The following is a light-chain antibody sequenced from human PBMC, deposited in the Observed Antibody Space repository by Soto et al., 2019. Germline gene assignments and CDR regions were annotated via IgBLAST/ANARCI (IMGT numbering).Light chain of an antibody. CDR1: QSVSTTY. CDR2: GAS. CDR3: HQYGSSPFT. Sequence: EIVLTQSPGTLSLSPGERATLSCRASQSVSTTYLGWYQQKPGQAPRLLIYGASSRATGIPDRFSGSGSGTEFTLPMSRLEPEDFAVYSCHQYGSSPFTFGGGTKVDIK. J-gene: IGKJ4*01. V-gene: IGKV3-20*01.